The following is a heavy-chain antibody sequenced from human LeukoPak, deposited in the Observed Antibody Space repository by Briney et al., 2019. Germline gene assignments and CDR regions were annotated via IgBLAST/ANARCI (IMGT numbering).Heavy chain of an antibody. V-gene: IGHV1-2*02. J-gene: IGHJ4*02. CDR3: ARVRARELLAFDY. Sequence: GASVKVSCKTSGYSFTNYGITWVRQAPGQGLEWMGWINPNSGGTNYAQKFQGRVTMTRDTSISTAYMELSRLRSDDTAVYYCARVRARELLAFDYWGQGTLVTVSS. D-gene: IGHD1-26*01. CDR2: INPNSGGT. CDR1: GYSFTNYG.